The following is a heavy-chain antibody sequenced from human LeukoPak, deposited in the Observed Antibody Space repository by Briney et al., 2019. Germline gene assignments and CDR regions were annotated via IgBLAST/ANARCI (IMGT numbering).Heavy chain of an antibody. CDR3: ARGSTTVLRYFDSRTGIDY. Sequence: SETLSLTCTVSGGSISSSSYYWGWIRQPPGKGLEWIGSIYYSGSTYYNPSLKSRVTISVDTSKNQFSLKLSSVTAADTAVYYCARGSTTVLRYFDSRTGIDYWGQGTLVTVSS. CDR2: IYYSGST. V-gene: IGHV4-39*07. D-gene: IGHD3-9*01. CDR1: GGSISSSSYY. J-gene: IGHJ4*02.